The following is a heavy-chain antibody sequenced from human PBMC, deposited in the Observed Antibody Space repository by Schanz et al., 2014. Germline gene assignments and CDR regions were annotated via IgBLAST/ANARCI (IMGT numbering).Heavy chain of an antibody. V-gene: IGHV1-2*06. CDR2: INPNTGST. D-gene: IGHD6-13*01. CDR3: ARDGHSSKWSSYYYYGMDV. CDR1: GYTFTAYF. Sequence: QVLLVQSGAEVKQPGASVKVSCKASGYTFTAYFIHWVRQAPGQGLEWMGRINPNTGSTNFAQKFQGRAPMTRDTSIATASIDLRGLTSDAPAVYYCARDGHSSKWSSYYYYGMDVWGQGTTVTVSS. J-gene: IGHJ6*02.